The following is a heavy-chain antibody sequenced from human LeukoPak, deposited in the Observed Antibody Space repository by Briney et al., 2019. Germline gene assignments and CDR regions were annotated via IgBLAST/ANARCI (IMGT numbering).Heavy chain of an antibody. Sequence: SETLSLTCTVSGGSISSYYWSWIRQPPGKGLECIGYIYYSGRTTYKPPLKSRAPIPVATSKNQCFRKLSSVTAADTALYYCARCSGSYYGHFDYWGQRTLVTVSS. V-gene: IGHV4-59*01. D-gene: IGHD1-26*01. CDR1: GGSISSYY. J-gene: IGHJ4*02. CDR3: ARCSGSYYGHFDY. CDR2: IYYSGRT.